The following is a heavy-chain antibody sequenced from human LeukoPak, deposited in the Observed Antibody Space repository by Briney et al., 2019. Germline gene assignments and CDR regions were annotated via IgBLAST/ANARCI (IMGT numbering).Heavy chain of an antibody. CDR1: GYTFSSYA. CDR2: INTNTGNP. D-gene: IGHD6-13*01. J-gene: IGHJ4*02. Sequence: ASVKVSCKASGYTFSSYAMNWVRQAPGQGLEWMGWINTNTGNPTYAQGFTGRFVFSLDTSVSTAYLQISSLKAEDTAVYYCARVVLGYSSSWYPDYWGQGTLVTVSS. CDR3: ARVVLGYSSSWYPDY. V-gene: IGHV7-4-1*02.